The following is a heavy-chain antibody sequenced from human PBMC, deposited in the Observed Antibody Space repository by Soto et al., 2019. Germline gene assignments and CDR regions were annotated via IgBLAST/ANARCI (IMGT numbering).Heavy chain of an antibody. CDR2: IYWGDDK. D-gene: IGHD6-19*01. Sequence: QITVKESSPTLVKPTQTLTLTCTFSGFSLSNIGAGVGWIRQPPGKALEWLALIYWGDDKRYNSYLKTSLTITKDTSKNQVVLTVANMDPADTGTYYCAYIAYVNGWQIIEYWGQGTLVTVSS. J-gene: IGHJ4*02. CDR3: AYIAYVNGWQIIEY. CDR1: GFSLSNIGAG. V-gene: IGHV2-5*02.